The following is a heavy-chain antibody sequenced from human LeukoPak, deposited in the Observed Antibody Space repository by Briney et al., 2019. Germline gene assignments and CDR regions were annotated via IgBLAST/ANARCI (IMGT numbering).Heavy chain of an antibody. CDR2: MYVSGTIYSAGST. D-gene: IGHD3-22*01. CDR3: ARLSHYYYYDSSDPFDY. CDR1: GGSISSHY. Sequence: SETLSLTCSVSGGSISSHYWTWVRQSAGKGLEWIGRMYVSGTIYSAGSTNYNPSLKSRVTISVDTSKNQFSLKLSSVTAADTAVYYCARLSHYYYYDSSDPFDYWGQGTLVTVSS. V-gene: IGHV4-4*07. J-gene: IGHJ4*02.